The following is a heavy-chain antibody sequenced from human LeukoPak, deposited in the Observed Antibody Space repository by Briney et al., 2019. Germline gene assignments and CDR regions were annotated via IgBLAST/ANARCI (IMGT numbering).Heavy chain of an antibody. Sequence: SETLSLTCTVSGGSISSGSYYWSWIRQPAGKGLEWIGRIYTSGSTNYNPSLKSRVTISVDTSKNQFSLKLSSVTAADTAVYYCARVALVGATTGDAFDIWGQGTMVTVSS. CDR3: ARVALVGATTGDAFDI. D-gene: IGHD1-26*01. J-gene: IGHJ3*02. CDR2: IYTSGST. CDR1: GGSISSGSYY. V-gene: IGHV4-61*02.